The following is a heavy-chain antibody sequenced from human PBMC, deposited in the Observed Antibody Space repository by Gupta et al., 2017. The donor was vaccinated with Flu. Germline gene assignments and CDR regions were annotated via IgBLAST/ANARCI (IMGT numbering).Heavy chain of an antibody. CDR2: IYYHGRT. CDR3: ARQFWSGYSYYYYYMGV. J-gene: IGHJ6*03. Sequence: QLQLQESGPGLVKPSETLSLTCTVSGGSISRSSYSWGWIRQPPGMGLEWVGGIYYHGRTYYNPSLKSRVTISVDTSKNQFSLKLSSVTAADTAVYYCARQFWSGYSYYYYYMGVWGKGTTVTVSS. D-gene: IGHD3-3*01. V-gene: IGHV4-39*01. CDR1: GGSISRSSYS.